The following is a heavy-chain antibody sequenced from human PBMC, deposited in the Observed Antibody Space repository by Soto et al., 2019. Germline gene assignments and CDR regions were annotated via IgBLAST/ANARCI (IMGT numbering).Heavy chain of an antibody. V-gene: IGHV3-23*01. CDR2: MSGSSSTT. Sequence: EVRLLESGGGLVKPGGSLRLSCATSGLTFSNYAMSWVRHAPGGGLEWVSSMSGSSSTTYYADSVRCRFTISGDRSKNTLYLQMSSLRAEDTALYYCAKNQERELPRVIDFWGQGTLVTVSS. CDR3: AKNQERELPRVIDF. D-gene: IGHD1-7*01. CDR1: GLTFSNYA. J-gene: IGHJ4*02.